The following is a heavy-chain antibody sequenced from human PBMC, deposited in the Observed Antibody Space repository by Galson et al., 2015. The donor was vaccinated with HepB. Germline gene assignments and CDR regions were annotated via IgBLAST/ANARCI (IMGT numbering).Heavy chain of an antibody. CDR2: IKVDGSEE. Sequence: SLRLSCAASGFTFGDYWLTWVRQAPGKGLEWVATIKVDGSEEYYVDSVMGRFTISRDNTINSLYLQMNSLRAEDTAVYHYAGDRPTWDVWGQGTTVTVSS. D-gene: IGHD3-16*01. V-gene: IGHV3-7*01. CDR1: GFTFGDYW. J-gene: IGHJ6*02. CDR3: AGDRPTWDV.